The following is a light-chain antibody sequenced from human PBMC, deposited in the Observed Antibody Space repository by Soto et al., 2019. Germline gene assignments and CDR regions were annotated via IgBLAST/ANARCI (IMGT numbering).Light chain of an antibody. J-gene: IGLJ2*01. Sequence: QPVLTQPPSASGTPGQRVTISCSGSSSNIGSNYVYWYQQLPGTAPKLLIYRNNQRPSGVPDRFSGSKSGTSASLAISWLRSEDEADDYCATWDDSLSGPVFGGGTKLTVL. V-gene: IGLV1-47*01. CDR3: ATWDDSLSGPV. CDR2: RNN. CDR1: SSNIGSNY.